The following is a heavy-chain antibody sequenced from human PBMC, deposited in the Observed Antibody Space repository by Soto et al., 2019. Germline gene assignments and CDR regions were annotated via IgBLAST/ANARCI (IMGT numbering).Heavy chain of an antibody. CDR1: GGSISGSYYY. D-gene: IGHD1-20*01. Sequence: PSETPSLTCAVSGGSISGSYYYWGWLRQSPGRGPEWIGSVFYTGFTSYNPSLESRVSVSVDTSKNQFSLKVSAVTAADTAVYYCASSQKGYNWNYFDHWGQGALVTVSS. CDR2: VFYTGFT. CDR3: ASSQKGYNWNYFDH. V-gene: IGHV4-39*05. J-gene: IGHJ4*02.